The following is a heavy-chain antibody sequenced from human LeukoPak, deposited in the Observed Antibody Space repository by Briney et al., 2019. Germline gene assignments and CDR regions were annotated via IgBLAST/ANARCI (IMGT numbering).Heavy chain of an antibody. CDR1: GGSISSYY. V-gene: IGHV4-59*01. J-gene: IGHJ6*02. Sequence: SETLSLTCTVSGGSISSYYWSWIRQPPGKGLEWIGYIYYSGSTNYNPSLKSRVTISVDTSKNQFSLKLSSVTAANTAVYYCARGRYSSYYGMDVWGQGTTVTVSS. CDR3: ARGRYSSYYGMDV. CDR2: IYYSGST. D-gene: IGHD1-14*01.